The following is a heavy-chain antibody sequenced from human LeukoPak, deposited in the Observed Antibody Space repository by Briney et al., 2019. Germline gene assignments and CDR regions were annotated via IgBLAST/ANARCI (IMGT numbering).Heavy chain of an antibody. Sequence: GGSLRLSCAASGFTFNRFWMHWVRQAPGKGLVWVSRIISDGSSTNYADSVKGRFTISIDNAKNTLYLQMNSLRAEDTALYYCAREDVDITVATSGAFDLWGQGTMVTVSS. CDR2: IISDGSST. D-gene: IGHD6-19*01. J-gene: IGHJ3*01. V-gene: IGHV3-74*01. CDR3: AREDVDITVATSGAFDL. CDR1: GFTFNRFW.